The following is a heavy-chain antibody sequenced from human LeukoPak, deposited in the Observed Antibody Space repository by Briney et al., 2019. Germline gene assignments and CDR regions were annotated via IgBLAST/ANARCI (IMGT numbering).Heavy chain of an antibody. Sequence: SETLSLTCTVSGGSISSHYWSWIRQPPGKGLEWIGYIYYSGSTNYNPSLKSRVTISVDTSKNQFSLKLSSVTAADTAVYYCARGARIYGMDVWGQGTTVTVSS. CDR1: GGSISSHY. CDR3: ARGARIYGMDV. V-gene: IGHV4-59*11. CDR2: IYYSGST. J-gene: IGHJ6*02.